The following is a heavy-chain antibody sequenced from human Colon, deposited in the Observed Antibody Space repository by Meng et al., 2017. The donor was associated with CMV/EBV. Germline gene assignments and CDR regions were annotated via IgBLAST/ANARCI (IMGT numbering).Heavy chain of an antibody. CDR3: ATFGGDFDY. CDR2: INPVTGDT. V-gene: IGHV1-2*02. Sequence: QVQLVQSGAEVKEPGGSVKVSCKTSGYTFNGYFMHWVRQAPGKGLEWMGWINPVTGDTSYAQKFQVRVTMTRDTSISTAYMELSSLRSDDTAVYYCATFGGDFDYWGQGTLVTVSS. CDR1: GYTFNGYF. D-gene: IGHD3-3*01. J-gene: IGHJ4*02.